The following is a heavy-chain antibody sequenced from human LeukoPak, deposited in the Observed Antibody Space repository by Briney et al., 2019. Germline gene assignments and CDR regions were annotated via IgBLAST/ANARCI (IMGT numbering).Heavy chain of an antibody. D-gene: IGHD3-22*01. J-gene: IGHJ4*02. CDR2: IYTGGNT. Sequence: PGGSLRLSCAASGFTVGSNYLSWVRQAPGKGLEWVSTIYTGGNTYYAASVKGRFTISRDFSKNTVLLHMNSLRAEDTAMYYCARGDDSGYYDYFDYWGQGALVTVSS. V-gene: IGHV3-53*01. CDR3: ARGDDSGYYDYFDY. CDR1: GFTVGSNY.